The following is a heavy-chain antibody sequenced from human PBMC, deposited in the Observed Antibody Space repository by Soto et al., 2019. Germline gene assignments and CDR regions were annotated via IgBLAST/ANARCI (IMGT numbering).Heavy chain of an antibody. Sequence: PSETLSLTCTVSGGSISSSSYYWGWIRQPPGKGLEWIGSIYYSGSTYYNPSLKSRVTISVDTSKNQFSLKLSSVTAADTAVYYCARHPLRYFDYPGRSYYYMDVWGKGTTVTVSS. J-gene: IGHJ6*03. CDR3: ARHPLRYFDYPGRSYYYMDV. D-gene: IGHD3-9*01. CDR1: GGSISSSSYY. CDR2: IYYSGST. V-gene: IGHV4-39*01.